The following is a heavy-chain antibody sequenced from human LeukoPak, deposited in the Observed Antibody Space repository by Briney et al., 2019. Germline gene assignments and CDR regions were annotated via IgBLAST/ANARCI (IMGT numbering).Heavy chain of an antibody. J-gene: IGHJ5*02. V-gene: IGHV4-4*07. D-gene: IGHD3-10*01. Sequence: PSETLSLTCTVPGGSITSYYWNWIRQPAGKGLEWIGSIYSCGSTNYNPSINTRDTMSAATSQNQFSLKLSSVTASDTAVYSSARAPSSFGGRFDPWGQGTLVAVSS. CDR2: IYSCGST. CDR1: GGSITSYY. CDR3: ARAPSSFGGRFDP.